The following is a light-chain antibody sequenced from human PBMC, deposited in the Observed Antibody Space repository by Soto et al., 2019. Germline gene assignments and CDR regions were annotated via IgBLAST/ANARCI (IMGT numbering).Light chain of an antibody. CDR3: QQSYNIPIT. CDR2: AAS. Sequence: ALKMTQSPSSLSASVGDRVTITCWASQGIRNDLGWYQQKPGKAPKLLIYAASTLQSGVPSRFSGSGSGTDFTLIISSLQPEDFATFYCQQSYNIPITFGQGTRLEIK. V-gene: IGKV1-6*01. CDR1: QGIRND. J-gene: IGKJ5*01.